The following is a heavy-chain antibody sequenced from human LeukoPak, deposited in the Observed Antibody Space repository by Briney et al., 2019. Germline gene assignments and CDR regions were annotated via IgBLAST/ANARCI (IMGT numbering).Heavy chain of an antibody. V-gene: IGHV3-7*01. Sequence: GGSLRLSCAASGFTFSNYWMTWVRQAPGKGLEWVANIRQDGSETFYVDSVKGRFTISRDNAKNSLYLQMNSLRAEDTAVYYCARARSSGYYRALGYWGQGTLVTVSS. J-gene: IGHJ4*02. CDR2: IRQDGSET. D-gene: IGHD3-22*01. CDR3: ARARSSGYYRALGY. CDR1: GFTFSNYW.